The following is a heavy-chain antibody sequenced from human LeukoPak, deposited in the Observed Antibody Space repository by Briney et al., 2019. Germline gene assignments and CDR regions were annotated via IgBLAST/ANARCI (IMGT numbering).Heavy chain of an antibody. J-gene: IGHJ4*02. CDR2: ISAYNGNT. D-gene: IGHD2-2*01. CDR1: GYTFTSYG. Sequence: WASVKVSCKASGYTFTSYGISWVRQAPGQGLEWMGWISAYNGNTNYAQKLQGRVTMTTDTSTSTAYMELRSLRSDDTAVYYCARDYFGRRPYCSSTSCCPQLDYWGQGTLVTVSS. V-gene: IGHV1-18*01. CDR3: ARDYFGRRPYCSSTSCCPQLDY.